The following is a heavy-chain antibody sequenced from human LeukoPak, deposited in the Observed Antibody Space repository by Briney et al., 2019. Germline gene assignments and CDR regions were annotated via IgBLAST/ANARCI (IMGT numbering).Heavy chain of an antibody. CDR1: GYTFTSYG. D-gene: IGHD2-2*01. J-gene: IGHJ6*03. V-gene: IGHV1-18*01. CDR2: ISAYNGNT. CDR3: ARGGEVPAANPKTYYYYYYMDV. Sequence: AASVKVSCKASGYTFTSYGISWVRQAPGQGLEWMGWISAYNGNTNYAQKLQGRVTMTTDTSTSTAYMELRSLRSDDTAVYYCARGGEVPAANPKTYYYYYYMDVWGKGTTVTVSS.